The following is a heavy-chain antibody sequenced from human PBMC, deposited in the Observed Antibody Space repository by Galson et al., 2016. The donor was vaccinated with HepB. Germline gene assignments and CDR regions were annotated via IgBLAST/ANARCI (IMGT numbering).Heavy chain of an antibody. Sequence: PALVKPTQTLTLTCTFSDFSVTTRGVRVNWIRQPPGKALEWLARIDWDGDKFYSTSMKTRLTSSKDTSKNQVVLAMTNMDPLDTATYYCARAYCSDGSCYNAFDSWGQGTLVTVSS. CDR3: ARAYCSDGSCYNAFDS. CDR2: IDWDGDK. V-gene: IGHV2-70*04. D-gene: IGHD2-15*01. CDR1: DFSVTTRGVR. J-gene: IGHJ4*02.